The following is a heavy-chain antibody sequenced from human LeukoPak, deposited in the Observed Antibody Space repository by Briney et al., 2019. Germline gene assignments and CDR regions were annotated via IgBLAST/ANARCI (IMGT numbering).Heavy chain of an antibody. CDR3: AKDRGHSGYDLYDG. CDR2: IKQDGEEI. D-gene: IGHD5-12*01. CDR1: GFIFSNSW. J-gene: IGHJ4*01. Sequence: GGSLRLSCAGSGFIFSNSWMGWVRQAPGKGLEWVANIKQDGEEIYYADSVKGRFTISRDTTRDSLYLQMNSLRAEDTAVYYCAKDRGHSGYDLYDGGGQGTLVTVS. V-gene: IGHV3-7*01.